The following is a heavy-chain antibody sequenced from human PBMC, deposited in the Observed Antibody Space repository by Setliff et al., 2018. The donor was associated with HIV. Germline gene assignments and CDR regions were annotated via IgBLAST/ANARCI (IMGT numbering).Heavy chain of an antibody. CDR2: VDPENHQT. D-gene: IGHD5-18*01. V-gene: IGHV1-69-2*01. CDR3: AIGYSHGPNY. CDR1: GYTFTAYY. Sequence: ASVKVSCKTSGYTFTAYYIHWVRQAPGKGLEWMGRVDPENHQTLYAEKLQGRVTITADTSTDTAYVELSSLGSEDTAVYYCAIGYSHGPNYWGQGTLVTVSS. J-gene: IGHJ4*02.